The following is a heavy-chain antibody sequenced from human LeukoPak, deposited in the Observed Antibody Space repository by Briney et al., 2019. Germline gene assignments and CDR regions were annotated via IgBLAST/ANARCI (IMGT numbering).Heavy chain of an antibody. D-gene: IGHD6-6*01. V-gene: IGHV3-21*01. J-gene: IGHJ1*01. CDR1: GFSFSSYR. Sequence: PGGSLRLSCAASGFSFSSYRMNWVRQPPGTGLEWFSSISSNNGYIYYADSVKGRFTISRENGENSLHLQMNSLRAEDVSVYYCARDLGTRKSIAFADWGQGTLVSVS. CDR3: ARDLGTRKSIAFAD. CDR2: ISSNNGYI.